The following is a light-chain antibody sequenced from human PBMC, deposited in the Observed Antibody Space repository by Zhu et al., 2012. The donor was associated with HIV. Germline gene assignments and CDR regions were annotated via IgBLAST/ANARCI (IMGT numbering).Light chain of an antibody. J-gene: IGKJ4*01. CDR1: QGISNS. Sequence: DIQMTQSPSSLSASVGDRVTITCRASQGISNSLAWYQQKPGKAPKLLLYAASRLESGVPSRFSGSGSGTDYTLTISSLQPEDFATYYCQQYYSTPPVTFGGGPRWRS. CDR3: QQYYSTPPVT. CDR2: AAS. V-gene: IGKV1-NL1*01.